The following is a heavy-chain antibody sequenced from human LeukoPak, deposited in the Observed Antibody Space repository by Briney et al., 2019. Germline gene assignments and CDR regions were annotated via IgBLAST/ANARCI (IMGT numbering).Heavy chain of an antibody. Sequence: SEPLSRTCTVTGGSIRSYYWSWLRKPPGKGLEWIGYIYYSGSTNYNPSLKSRVTISVDTSTNKLSLKLYSVTAADTAVYYCARGRGETPPFDPWGQGTLVTVSS. CDR3: ARGRGETPPFDP. J-gene: IGHJ5*02. CDR1: GGSIRSYY. V-gene: IGHV4-59*01. D-gene: IGHD3-10*01. CDR2: IYYSGST.